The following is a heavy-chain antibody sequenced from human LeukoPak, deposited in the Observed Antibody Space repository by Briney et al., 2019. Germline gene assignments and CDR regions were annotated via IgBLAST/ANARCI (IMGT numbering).Heavy chain of an antibody. CDR3: ARGGHYYDSSGYFF. V-gene: IGHV4-30-4*01. J-gene: IGHJ4*02. CDR1: GGSISSGDYY. Sequence: SETLSLTCTVSGGSISSGDYYWSWIRQPPGKGLEWIGYIYYSGSTYYNPSLKSRVTISVDTSKNQFSLKLSSVTAADTAVYYCARGGHYYDSSGYFFWGQGTLVTVSS. D-gene: IGHD3-22*01. CDR2: IYYSGST.